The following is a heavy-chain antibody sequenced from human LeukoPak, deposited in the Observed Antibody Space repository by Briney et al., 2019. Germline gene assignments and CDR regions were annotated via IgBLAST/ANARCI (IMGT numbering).Heavy chain of an antibody. CDR3: ADSSGYYSFDY. D-gene: IGHD3-22*01. CDR2: ITPFNGNT. J-gene: IGHJ4*02. V-gene: IGHV1-45*02. Sequence: GASVKVSCKASGYTFTYRYLHWVRQAPGQALEWMGWITPFNGNTNYAQKFQDRVTITRDRSMSTAHMELSSLRSEDTAMYYCADSSGYYSFDYWGQGTLVTVSS. CDR1: GYTFTYRY.